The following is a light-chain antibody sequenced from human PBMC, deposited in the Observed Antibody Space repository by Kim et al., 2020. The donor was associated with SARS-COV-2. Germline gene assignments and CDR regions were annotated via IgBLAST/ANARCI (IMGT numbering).Light chain of an antibody. CDR1: QSVSSN. Sequence: SVSPGERATLSCRASQSVSSNLAWYQQKPGQAPRLLIYGASTRATGIPSRFSGSGSGTEFTLTISSLQSEEFAVYSCQQYNNWPYTFGQGTKLEI. CDR2: GAS. V-gene: IGKV3-15*01. CDR3: QQYNNWPYT. J-gene: IGKJ2*01.